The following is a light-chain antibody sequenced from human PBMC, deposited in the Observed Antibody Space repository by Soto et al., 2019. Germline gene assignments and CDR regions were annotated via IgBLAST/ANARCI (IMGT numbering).Light chain of an antibody. CDR2: KAS. V-gene: IGKV1-8*01. CDR3: QQYNSYLFT. J-gene: IGKJ3*01. CDR1: QGISSY. Sequence: AIRMTQSPSSLSASTGDRVTITCRASQGISSYLAWYQQKPGKAPKLLIYKASSLESGVPSRFSGSGSGTEFTLTISSLQPDDFATYYCQQYNSYLFTFGPGTKVDIK.